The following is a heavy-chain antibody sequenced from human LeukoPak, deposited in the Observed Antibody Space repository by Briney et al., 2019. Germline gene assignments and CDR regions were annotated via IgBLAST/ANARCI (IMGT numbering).Heavy chain of an antibody. CDR3: ARDPDRQWLVRFAPQGFDY. CDR2: ISSSSSTI. J-gene: IGHJ4*02. V-gene: IGHV3-48*04. Sequence: GGSLRLSCAASGFTFSSFTMNWVRQAPGKGLEWVSSISSSSSTIYYADSVKGRFTISRDNAKNSLYLQMNSLRAEDTAVYYCARDPDRQWLVRFAPQGFDYWGQGTLVTVSS. D-gene: IGHD6-19*01. CDR1: GFTFSSFT.